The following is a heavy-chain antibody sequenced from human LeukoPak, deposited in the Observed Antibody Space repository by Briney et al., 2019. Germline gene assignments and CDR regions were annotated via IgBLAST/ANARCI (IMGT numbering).Heavy chain of an antibody. V-gene: IGHV4-39*01. J-gene: IGHJ4*02. Sequence: SETLSLTCTVSGGSISSSSYYWGWIRQPPGKGLEWIGSIYYSGSTYYNPSLKSRVTISVDTSKKQFSLMLSSVTAADTAVYYCARHVASGSYPYYFDFWGQGTLVTVSS. CDR1: GGSISSSSYY. CDR2: IYYSGST. CDR3: ARHVASGSYPYYFDF. D-gene: IGHD1-26*01.